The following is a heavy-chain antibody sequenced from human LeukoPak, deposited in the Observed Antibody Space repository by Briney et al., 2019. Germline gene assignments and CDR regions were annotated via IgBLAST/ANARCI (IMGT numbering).Heavy chain of an antibody. CDR1: EFSVGSNY. V-gene: IGHV3-66*01. J-gene: IGHJ4*02. CDR3: ARDRYYDSSGYPDS. D-gene: IGHD3-22*01. Sequence: GGSLRLSCAASEFSVGSNYMAWVRQAPGKGLEWVSLIYSGGSTYYADSVKGRFTISRDNAKNSLYLQMNSLRAEDTAVYYCARDRYYDSSGYPDSWGQGTLVTVSS. CDR2: IYSGGST.